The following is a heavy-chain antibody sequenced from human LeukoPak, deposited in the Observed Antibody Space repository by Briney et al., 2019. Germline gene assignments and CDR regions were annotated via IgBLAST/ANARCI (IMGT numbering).Heavy chain of an antibody. CDR1: GFTFDDYG. Sequence: GGSLRLSCAASGFTFDDYGMSWVRQAAGKGLEGVSGMNCNVGSTGYADSVTGRFSIPRDNAKHSLYLQMNSLRAEDTALYYCASLMYYYGSGSSYYFDYWGQGTLVTVSS. J-gene: IGHJ4*02. CDR3: ASLMYYYGSGSSYYFDY. D-gene: IGHD3-10*01. V-gene: IGHV3-20*04. CDR2: MNCNVGST.